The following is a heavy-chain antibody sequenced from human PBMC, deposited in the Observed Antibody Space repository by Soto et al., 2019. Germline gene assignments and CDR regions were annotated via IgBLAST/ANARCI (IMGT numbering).Heavy chain of an antibody. CDR3: ATEVSLGSTVDLGY. J-gene: IGHJ4*02. Sequence: GGSLRRSWSAAGCTFRILAMSWGRQSPGKGRERVSTISCSGGRTYYADAWKGRFAISRGKCMGTLYLQMKSLRVEDTAISSCATEVSLGSTVDLGYWGQGALVTVSS. V-gene: IGHV3-23*01. CDR1: GCTFRILA. CDR2: ISCSGGRT. D-gene: IGHD3-10*01.